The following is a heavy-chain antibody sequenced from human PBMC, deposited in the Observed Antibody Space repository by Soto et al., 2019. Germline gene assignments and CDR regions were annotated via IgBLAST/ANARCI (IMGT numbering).Heavy chain of an antibody. CDR2: IIPVFGRP. J-gene: IGHJ1*01. V-gene: IGHV1-69*13. CDR3: ARDASGDDF. Sequence: VASVKVSCKASGGPFSSFGISWVRQAPGQGLEWMGGIIPVFGRPNYAQRFRGRLTITADESTNTSYMELIDLTSEDTAVYYCARDASGDDFWGQGTQVTGS. CDR1: GGPFSSFG. D-gene: IGHD5-12*01.